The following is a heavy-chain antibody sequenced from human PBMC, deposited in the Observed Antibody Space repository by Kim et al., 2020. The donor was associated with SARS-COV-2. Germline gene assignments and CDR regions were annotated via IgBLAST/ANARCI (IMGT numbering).Heavy chain of an antibody. CDR3: ARIGGYCSGGSCEAPPDY. CDR1: GGSISSSSYY. D-gene: IGHD2-15*01. CDR2: IYYSGST. J-gene: IGHJ4*02. Sequence: SETLSLTCTVSGGSISSSSYYWGWIRQPPGKGLEWIGSIYYSGSTYYNPSLKSRITISVDTSKNQFSLKLSSVTAADTAVYYCARIGGYCSGGSCEAPPDYWGQGTLVTVSS. V-gene: IGHV4-39*01.